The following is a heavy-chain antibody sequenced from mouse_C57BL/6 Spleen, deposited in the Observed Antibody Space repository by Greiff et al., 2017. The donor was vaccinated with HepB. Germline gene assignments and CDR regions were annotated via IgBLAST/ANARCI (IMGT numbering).Heavy chain of an antibody. J-gene: IGHJ1*03. CDR2: ISGGGGNS. V-gene: IGHV5-9*01. D-gene: IGHD1-1*01. CDR1: GFTFSSYT. CDR3: TTTVVAHWYFDV. Sequence: VQLKESGGGLVKPGGSLKLSCAASGFTFSSYTMSWVRQTPEKRLEWVATISGGGGNSYYPDSVKGRFTISRDNAKNTLYLQMSSLRSEDTALYYCTTTVVAHWYFDVWGTGTTVTVSS.